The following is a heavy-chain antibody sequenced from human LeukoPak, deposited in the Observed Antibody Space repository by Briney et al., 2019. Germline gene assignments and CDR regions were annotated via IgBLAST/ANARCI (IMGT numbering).Heavy chain of an antibody. CDR2: ISSSSSSYI. CDR1: GFTFSSYS. D-gene: IGHD3-10*01. CDR3: ARGKKGVYYGSGSQTIFDY. V-gene: IGHV3-21*01. Sequence: GRSLRLSCAASGFTFSSYSMNWVRQAPGKGLEWVSSISSSSSSYIYYADSVKGRFTISRDNAKNSLYLQMNSLRAEDTAVYYCARGKKGVYYGSGSQTIFDYWGQGTLVTVSS. J-gene: IGHJ4*02.